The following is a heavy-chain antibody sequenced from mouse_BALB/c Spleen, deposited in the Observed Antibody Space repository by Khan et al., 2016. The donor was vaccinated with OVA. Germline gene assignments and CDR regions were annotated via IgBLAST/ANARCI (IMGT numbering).Heavy chain of an antibody. CDR3: ARRFTGGARDF. J-gene: IGHJ4*01. CDR1: GYTVSSYW. CDR2: ILPGSGSS. V-gene: IGHV1-9*01. Sequence: QIQLVQSGAELMKPGASVKISCKATGYTVSSYWIEWIKQRPGHGLEWIGEILPGSGSSKYNEKFKGKATFTEDTSSNTAYMQLSSLTSEDSAVYYCARRFTGGARDFWGQGTSVTVSS.